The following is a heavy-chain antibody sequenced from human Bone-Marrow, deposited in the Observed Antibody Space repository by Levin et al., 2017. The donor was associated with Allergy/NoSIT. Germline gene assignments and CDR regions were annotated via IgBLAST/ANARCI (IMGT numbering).Heavy chain of an antibody. CDR3: AGRRSLLAGWAEFDY. Sequence: GESLKISCQASGYTFSNYWIGWVRQMPGKGLEWVGIIYPSDSDTRYGPSFQGQVPISVAKSINTAYLQWSSLRPSDTAMYDWAGRRSLLAGWAEFDYWGQGALVLVSS. J-gene: IGHJ4*02. V-gene: IGHV5-51*01. CDR1: GYTFSNYW. CDR2: IYPSDSDT. D-gene: IGHD1-26*01.